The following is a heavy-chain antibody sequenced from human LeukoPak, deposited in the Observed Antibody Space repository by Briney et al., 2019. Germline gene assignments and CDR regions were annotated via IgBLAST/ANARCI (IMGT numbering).Heavy chain of an antibody. J-gene: IGHJ4*02. CDR1: GFTFGSYA. D-gene: IGHD4-17*01. CDR2: ISYDGSNK. Sequence: GRSLRLSCAASGFTFGSYAMHWVRQAPGKGLEWVAVISYDGSNKYYADSVKGRFTISRDNSKNTLYLQMNSLRAEDTAVYYCARAGYGDYRTDYWGQGTLVTVSS. V-gene: IGHV3-30*04. CDR3: ARAGYGDYRTDY.